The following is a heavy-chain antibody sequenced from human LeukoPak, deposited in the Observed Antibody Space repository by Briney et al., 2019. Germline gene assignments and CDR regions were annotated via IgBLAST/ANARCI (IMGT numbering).Heavy chain of an antibody. Sequence: GASVKVSCKASGYTFTSYDINWVRQATGQGLEWMGWMNPNSGNTGYAQKFQGRVTMIRNTSISTAYMELSSLRSEDTAVYYCARELMTTVTPTAGYWGQGTLVTVSS. J-gene: IGHJ4*02. CDR2: MNPNSGNT. D-gene: IGHD4-17*01. V-gene: IGHV1-8*01. CDR1: GYTFTSYD. CDR3: ARELMTTVTPTAGY.